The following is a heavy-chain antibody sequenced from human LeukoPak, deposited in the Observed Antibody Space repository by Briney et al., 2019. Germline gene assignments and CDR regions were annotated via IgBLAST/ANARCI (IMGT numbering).Heavy chain of an antibody. J-gene: IGHJ4*02. CDR2: IQLDGSEK. CDR3: VRNGGSFDY. D-gene: IGHD2-15*01. Sequence: GRSLRLSCAASGFTFSKQGMSWVRQDPGKGLEWVAHIQLDGSEKNYVDAVKGRFTISRDNARNSLFLEMKSLRAEDTAVYYCVRNGGSFDYWGQGTLVTVSS. CDR1: GFTFSKQG. V-gene: IGHV3-7*01.